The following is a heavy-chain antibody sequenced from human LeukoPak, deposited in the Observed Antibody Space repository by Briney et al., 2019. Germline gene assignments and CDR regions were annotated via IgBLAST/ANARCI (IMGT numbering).Heavy chain of an antibody. CDR2: ISYDGSNK. V-gene: IGHV3-30*04. CDR1: GFTFSSYA. D-gene: IGHD3-22*01. J-gene: IGHJ3*01. Sequence: GGSLRLSCAASGFTFSSYAMHWVRQAPGKGLEWVAVISYDGSNKYYADSVKGRFTISRDNSKNTLYLQMNSLRAEGTAVYYCARDPADYYDSSGSAWGQGTMVTVSS. CDR3: ARDPADYYDSSGSA.